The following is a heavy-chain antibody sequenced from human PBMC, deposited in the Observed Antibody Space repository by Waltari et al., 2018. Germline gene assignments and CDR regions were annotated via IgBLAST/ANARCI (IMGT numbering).Heavy chain of an antibody. D-gene: IGHD5-12*01. Sequence: EVQLVESGGGLVKPGGSLRLSCAASGFTFSSYSMNWVRQAPGKGLEWVSSISSSSSYIYYADSVKGRFTISRDNAKNSLYLQMNSLRAEDTAVYYGARDLVAPSRTIDYWGQGTLVTVSS. CDR2: ISSSSSYI. CDR1: GFTFSSYS. V-gene: IGHV3-21*01. J-gene: IGHJ4*02. CDR3: ARDLVAPSRTIDY.